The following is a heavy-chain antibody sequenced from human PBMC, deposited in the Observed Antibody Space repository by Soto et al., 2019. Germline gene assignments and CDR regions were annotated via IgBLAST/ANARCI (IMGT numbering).Heavy chain of an antibody. J-gene: IGHJ6*02. CDR1: GGTFSSYA. CDR3: ARTDSSGYYYYYYGMDV. D-gene: IGHD3-22*01. V-gene: IGHV1-69*13. CDR2: IIPIFGTA. Sequence: SVKVSCKASGGTFSSYAISWVRQAPGQGLEWMGGIIPIFGTANYAQKFQGKVTITADESTSTAYMELSSLRSEDTAVYYCARTDSSGYYYYYYGMDVWGQGTTVTVSS.